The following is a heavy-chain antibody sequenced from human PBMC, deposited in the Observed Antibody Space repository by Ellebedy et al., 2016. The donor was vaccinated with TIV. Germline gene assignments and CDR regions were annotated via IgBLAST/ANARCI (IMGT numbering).Heavy chain of an antibody. CDR3: TTTMYYYDSGGYPTGDALDI. Sequence: PGGSLRLSCAASGFTFSNAWMNWVRQAPGKGLEGVGRIKSKTDGGTTDYAAPVKGRFTISRDDSKNTLSLQMNSLKTEDTAVYYCTTTMYYYDSGGYPTGDALDIWGQGTIVTVSS. J-gene: IGHJ3*02. V-gene: IGHV3-15*07. D-gene: IGHD3-22*01. CDR2: IKSKTDGGTT. CDR1: GFTFSNAW.